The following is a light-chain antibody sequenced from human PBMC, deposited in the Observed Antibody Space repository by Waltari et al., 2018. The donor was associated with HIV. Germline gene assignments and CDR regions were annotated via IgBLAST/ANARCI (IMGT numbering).Light chain of an antibody. CDR2: RKN. V-gene: IGLV1-47*01. CDR1: SSNIGRNY. Sequence: QSVLTQPPSASGTPGQRVTISCSGSSSNIGRNYVYWYQQLPGTAPKLLIYRKNRRTSGVPDGLSGSKAGTSASLAISGLRSEDEADYYCAAWDDSLRGFYVFGTGTKVTVL. CDR3: AAWDDSLRGFYV. J-gene: IGLJ1*01.